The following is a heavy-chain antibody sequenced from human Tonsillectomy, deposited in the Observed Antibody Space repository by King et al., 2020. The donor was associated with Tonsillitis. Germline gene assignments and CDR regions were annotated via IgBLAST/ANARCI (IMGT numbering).Heavy chain of an antibody. CDR3: AKDGIALSDWYFDL. CDR1: GFTFGNYG. V-gene: IGHV3-30*18. D-gene: IGHD3-16*02. J-gene: IGHJ2*01. CDR2: IAYDASYE. Sequence: VQLVESGGGVVQPGTSLRLSCAASGFTFGNYGMHWVRQASGKGLEWVALIAYDASYENYADSVKGRFTISRDNSKNTLYLEMNSLRVEDTAVYYCAKDGIALSDWYFDLWGRGTLVTVSS.